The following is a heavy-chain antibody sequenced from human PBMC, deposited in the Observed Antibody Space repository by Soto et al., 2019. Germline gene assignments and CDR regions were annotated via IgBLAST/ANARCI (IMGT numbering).Heavy chain of an antibody. Sequence: QVQLQESGPGLAKPSQTLSLTCTVSGGSISRGGYYWSWIRQHPGKGLEWIGNIYYSGSTYYNPSLQSRVTLSVDTSKNQFSLKVSSMTAADPAVYYCAREPLDWGQGTLVTVSS. V-gene: IGHV4-31*03. CDR2: IYYSGST. J-gene: IGHJ4*02. CDR1: GGSISRGGYY. CDR3: AREPLD.